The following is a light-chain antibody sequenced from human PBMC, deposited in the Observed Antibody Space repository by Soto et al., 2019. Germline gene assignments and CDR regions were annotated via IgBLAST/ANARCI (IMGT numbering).Light chain of an antibody. V-gene: IGKV1-12*01. CDR3: QQRSNWPPVT. Sequence: DIQMTQSPSYVSASVGDRVTITCRASQGIKNWLAWYQQKPGKAPNLLIYTGSSLQSGVPSRFSGSGSGTDFTLTINSLQPEDFAVYYCQQRSNWPPVTFGGGTKVDIK. CDR2: TGS. CDR1: QGIKNW. J-gene: IGKJ4*01.